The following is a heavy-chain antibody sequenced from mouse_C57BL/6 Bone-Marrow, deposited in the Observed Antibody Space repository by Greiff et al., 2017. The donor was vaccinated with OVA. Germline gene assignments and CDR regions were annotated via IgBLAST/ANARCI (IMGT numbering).Heavy chain of an antibody. J-gene: IGHJ2*01. CDR2: ISDGGSYT. D-gene: IGHD1-1*02. Sequence: EVHLVESGGGLVKPGGSLKLSCAASGFTFSSYAMSWVRQTPEKRLEWVATISDGGSYTYYPDNVKGRFTISRDNAKNNLYLQMSHLKSEDTAMYYCARDYGKKKDFDYWGQGTTLTVSS. CDR1: GFTFSSYA. V-gene: IGHV5-4*01. CDR3: ARDYGKKKDFDY.